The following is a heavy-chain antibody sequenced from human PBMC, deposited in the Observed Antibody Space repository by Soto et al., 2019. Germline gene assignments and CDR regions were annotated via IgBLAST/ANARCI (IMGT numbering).Heavy chain of an antibody. CDR1: GYNFINYW. J-gene: IGHJ3*02. D-gene: IGHD2-21*02. CDR3: ARPGSAVVTDIRGHDTFDI. CDR2: ICPGDSDI. V-gene: IGHV5-51*01. Sequence: GESLKISCKGSGYNFINYWIGWVRQMPGKGLEWVGIICPGDSDIRYSPSFQGRVTISADKSISTVSLQWSSLKASDTAIYYCARPGSAVVTDIRGHDTFDIWGRGTMVTVSS.